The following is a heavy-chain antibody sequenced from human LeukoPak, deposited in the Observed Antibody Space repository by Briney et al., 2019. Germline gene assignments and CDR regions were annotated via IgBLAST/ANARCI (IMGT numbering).Heavy chain of an antibody. V-gene: IGHV4-39*01. CDR2: IYYTGIT. D-gene: IGHD4-17*01. Sequence: GSLRLSCAASGFTFSSYAMNWIRQPPGKGLEWIGSIYYTGITYYNPSLKSRVTISLDTSRNQFSLKLNSVTAPETAVYYCVGRRGDGDYRPEYWGQGTLVTVSS. J-gene: IGHJ4*02. CDR3: VGRRGDGDYRPEY. CDR1: GFTFSSYA.